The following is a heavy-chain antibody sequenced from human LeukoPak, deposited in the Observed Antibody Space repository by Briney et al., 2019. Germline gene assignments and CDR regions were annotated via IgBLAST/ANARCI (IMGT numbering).Heavy chain of an antibody. J-gene: IGHJ6*02. V-gene: IGHV4-4*07. CDR3: AREYLPDINYYYYGMDV. CDR1: GGSISSYY. D-gene: IGHD5-12*01. CDR2: IYTSGST. Sequence: SETLSLTCTVSGGSISSYYWSWIRQPPGKGLEWIGRIYTSGSTNYNPSLKSRVTMSVDTSKNQFSLKLSSVTAADTAVYYCAREYLPDINYYYYGMDVWGQGTTVTVSS.